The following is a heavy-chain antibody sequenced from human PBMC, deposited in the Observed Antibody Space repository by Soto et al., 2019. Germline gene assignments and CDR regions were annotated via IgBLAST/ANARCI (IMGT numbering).Heavy chain of an antibody. V-gene: IGHV4-34*01. D-gene: IGHD5-12*01. CDR3: ARDVGCAYGAGYFGADG. J-gene: IGHJ6*02. CDR1: GGSFSGYY. Sequence: SETLSLTCAVYGGSFSGYYWSWIRQPPGKGLEWIGEINHSGSTNYNPSLKSRVTISVDTSKNQFSLKLSSVTAADTAVYYCARDVGCAYGAGYFGADGWGQGTTVTVSS. CDR2: INHSGST.